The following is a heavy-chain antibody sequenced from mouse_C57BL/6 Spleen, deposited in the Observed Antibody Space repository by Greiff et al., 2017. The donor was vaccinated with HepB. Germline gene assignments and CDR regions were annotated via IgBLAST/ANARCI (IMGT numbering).Heavy chain of an antibody. CDR3: ARQAAYYSNYDAMDY. V-gene: IGHV1-53*01. Sequence: QVQLQQSGTELVKPGASVKLSCKASGYTFTSYWMHWVKQRPGQGLEWIGNINPSNGGTNYNEKFKSKATLTVDKSSSTAYMQLSSLTSEDSAVYYCARQAAYYSNYDAMDYWGQGTSVTVSS. J-gene: IGHJ4*01. CDR1: GYTFTSYW. D-gene: IGHD2-5*01. CDR2: INPSNGGT.